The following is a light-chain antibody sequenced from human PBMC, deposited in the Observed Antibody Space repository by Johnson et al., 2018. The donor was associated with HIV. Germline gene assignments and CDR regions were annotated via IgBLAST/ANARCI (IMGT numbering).Light chain of an antibody. CDR3: GSWDSSLSAFFV. CDR2: DNS. CDR1: RSNIGDNF. V-gene: IGLV1-51*01. Sequence: QSVLTQPPSVSAAPGQKVTISCSGTRSNIGDNFVSWYQHLPGTAPKLLVYDNSKRPSGIPDRFSATKSGTSATLGITGLQTGDEADYYCGSWDSSLSAFFVFGTGTKVTVL. J-gene: IGLJ1*01.